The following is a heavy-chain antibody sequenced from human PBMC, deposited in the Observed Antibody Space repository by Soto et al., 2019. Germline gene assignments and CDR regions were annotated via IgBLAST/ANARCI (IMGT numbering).Heavy chain of an antibody. CDR2: IYYRGST. J-gene: IGHJ4*02. D-gene: IGHD3-22*01. CDR3: ARLADYYDSSGYRDY. V-gene: IGHV4-39*01. CDR1: AGSIGSGFYY. Sequence: SETLSLTCTVSAGSIGSGFYYWSWIRQHPGKGLEWIGCIYYRGSTYYNPSLKSRVTISVDTSKNQFSLKLSSVTAADTAVYYCARLADYYDSSGYRDYWGQGTLVTVSS.